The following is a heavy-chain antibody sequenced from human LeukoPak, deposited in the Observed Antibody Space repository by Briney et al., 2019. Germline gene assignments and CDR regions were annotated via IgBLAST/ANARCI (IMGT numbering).Heavy chain of an antibody. CDR2: IWYDGSNK. CDR1: GFTFSSYG. Sequence: GGSLRLSCAASGFTFSSYGMHWVRQAPGKGLEWVAVIWYDGSNKYYADSVKGRFTISRDNSKNTLYLQMNSLGAEDTAVYYCAKAQYSSSWYYFDYWGQGTLVTVSS. V-gene: IGHV3-33*06. CDR3: AKAQYSSSWYYFDY. J-gene: IGHJ4*02. D-gene: IGHD6-13*01.